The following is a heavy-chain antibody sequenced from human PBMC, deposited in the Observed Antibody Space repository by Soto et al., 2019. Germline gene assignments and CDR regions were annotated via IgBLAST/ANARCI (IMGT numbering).Heavy chain of an antibody. J-gene: IGHJ5*02. D-gene: IGHD4-17*01. Sequence: SETLSLTCTVSGGSITSYYWSWIRQPPGKGLEWIGYIFYNGRTNYNPSLESRLTTSIDTSKNQFSLKLTSVTAADTAVYYCARATGDNSWFDPWGQGTLVTVSS. CDR3: ARATGDNSWFDP. CDR1: GGSITSYY. V-gene: IGHV4-59*01. CDR2: IFYNGRT.